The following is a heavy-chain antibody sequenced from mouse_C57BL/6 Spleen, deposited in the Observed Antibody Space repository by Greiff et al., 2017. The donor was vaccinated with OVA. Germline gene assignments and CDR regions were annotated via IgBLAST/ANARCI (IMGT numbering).Heavy chain of an antibody. D-gene: IGHD2-4*01. CDR1: GYTFTSYW. CDR2: IDPSDSET. J-gene: IGHJ3*01. CDR3: ARGDDYSEGFAY. Sequence: VQLQQPGAELVRPGSSVKLSCKASGYTFTSYWMHWVKQRPIQGLEWIGNIDPSDSETHYNQKFKDKATLTVDKSSSTAYMQLSSLTSEDSAVYYCARGDDYSEGFAYWGQGTLVTVSA. V-gene: IGHV1-52*01.